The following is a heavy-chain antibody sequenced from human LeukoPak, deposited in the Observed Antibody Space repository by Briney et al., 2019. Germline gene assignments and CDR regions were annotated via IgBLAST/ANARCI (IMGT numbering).Heavy chain of an antibody. J-gene: IGHJ4*02. CDR2: IIPILGIA. V-gene: IGHV1-69*04. D-gene: IGHD1-26*01. CDR1: GYTFTGYY. CDR3: ARETYSGRLIDY. Sequence: GASVKVSCKASGYTFTGYYMHWVRQAPGQGLEWMGRIIPILGIANYAQKFQGRVTITADKSTSTAYMELSSLRSEDTAVYYCARETYSGRLIDYWGQGTLVTVSS.